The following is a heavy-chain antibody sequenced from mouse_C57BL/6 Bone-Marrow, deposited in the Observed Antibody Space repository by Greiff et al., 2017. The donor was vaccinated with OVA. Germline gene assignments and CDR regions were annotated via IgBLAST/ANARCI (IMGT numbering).Heavy chain of an antibody. CDR3: ASFHYGSSWYFDV. D-gene: IGHD1-1*01. J-gene: IGHJ1*03. Sequence: VQLQQSGPELVKPGASVKISCKASGYTFTDYYMNWVKQSHGKSLEWIGDINPNNGGTSYNQKFKGKATLTVDKSSSTAYMELRSLTSEDSAVYYCASFHYGSSWYFDVWGTGTTVTVSS. CDR1: GYTFTDYY. CDR2: INPNNGGT. V-gene: IGHV1-26*01.